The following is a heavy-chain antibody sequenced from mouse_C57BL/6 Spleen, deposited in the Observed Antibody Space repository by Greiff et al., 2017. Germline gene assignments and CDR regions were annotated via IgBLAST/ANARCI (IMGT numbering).Heavy chain of an antibody. J-gene: IGHJ1*03. CDR1: GFTFSSYG. CDR3: ARPDYDGYFDV. D-gene: IGHD2-4*01. V-gene: IGHV5-6*01. Sequence: EVQLVESGGDLVKPGGSLKLSCAASGFTFSSYGMSWVRQTPDKRLEWVATISSGGSYTYYPDSVKGRFTISRDNAKNTLYLQMSSLKSEDTAMYYCARPDYDGYFDVWGTGTTVTVSS. CDR2: ISSGGSYT.